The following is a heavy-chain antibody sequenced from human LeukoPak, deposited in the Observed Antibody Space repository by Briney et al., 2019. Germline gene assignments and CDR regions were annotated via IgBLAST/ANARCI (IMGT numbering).Heavy chain of an antibody. CDR2: ISSSSSTI. V-gene: IGHV3-48*02. Sequence: GGSLRLSCAASGFTFSSYSMNWVRQAPGKGLEWVSYISSSSSTIYYTDSVKGRFTISRDNAKNSLYLQMNSLRDEDTAVYYCARPTCGDYGMVVWGQGTTVTVSS. CDR1: GFTFSSYS. CDR3: ARPTCGDYGMVV. J-gene: IGHJ6*02. D-gene: IGHD4-17*01.